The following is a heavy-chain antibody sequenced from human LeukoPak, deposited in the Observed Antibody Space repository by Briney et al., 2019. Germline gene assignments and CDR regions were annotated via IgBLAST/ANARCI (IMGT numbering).Heavy chain of an antibody. CDR3: AKWGDYDVLTGYYVSDY. Sequence: GASLRLSCAASGFTFSNYAMSWVRQAPGKGLEWASAITGSGGNTYYADSVKGRFTISRDNSKNTVFLQMNSLRAEDTAVYYCAKWGDYDVLTGYYVSDYWGQGTLATVSS. V-gene: IGHV3-23*01. D-gene: IGHD3-9*01. J-gene: IGHJ4*02. CDR1: GFTFSNYA. CDR2: ITGSGGNT.